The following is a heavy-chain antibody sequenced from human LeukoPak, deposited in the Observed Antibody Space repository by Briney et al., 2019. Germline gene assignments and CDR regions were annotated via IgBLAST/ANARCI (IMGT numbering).Heavy chain of an antibody. CDR1: GGTFSSYA. CDR2: IIPIFGTA. V-gene: IGHV1-69*01. Sequence: GASVKVSCKASGGTFSSYAISWVRQAPGQGLEWMGGIIPIFGTANYAQKFQGRVTITADESTSTAYMELSSLRSEDTAVYCCARSLAYCGGDCYFDYWGQGTLVTVSS. CDR3: ARSLAYCGGDCYFDY. D-gene: IGHD2-21*02. J-gene: IGHJ4*02.